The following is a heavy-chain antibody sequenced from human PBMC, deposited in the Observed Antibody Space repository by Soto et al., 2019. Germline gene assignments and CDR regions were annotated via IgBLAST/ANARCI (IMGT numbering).Heavy chain of an antibody. Sequence: QVQLVQSGAEVKKPGASVKVSCKASGYTFTSYGISWVRQAPGQGLEWMGWISAYNGNTNYAQKLQGRVSMTTDTSTSTAYMELRSLRSDDTAVYYCARCSAKANRRWFGELDGWGQGTLVTVSS. CDR1: GYTFTSYG. D-gene: IGHD3-10*01. CDR2: ISAYNGNT. J-gene: IGHJ4*02. CDR3: ARCSAKANRRWFGELDG. V-gene: IGHV1-18*01.